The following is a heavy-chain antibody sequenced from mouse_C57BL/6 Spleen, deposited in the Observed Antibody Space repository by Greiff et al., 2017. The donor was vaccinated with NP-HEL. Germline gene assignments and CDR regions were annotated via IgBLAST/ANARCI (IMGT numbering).Heavy chain of an antibody. Sequence: VQLQQSGPELVKPGASVKISCKASGYTFTDYYMNWVKQSHGKSLEWIGDINPNNGGTSYNQKFKGKATLTVDKSSSTAYMELRSLTSEDSAVYYCATPNSSGPYFDYWGQGTTLTVSS. CDR2: INPNNGGT. V-gene: IGHV1-26*01. D-gene: IGHD3-2*02. J-gene: IGHJ2*01. CDR3: ATPNSSGPYFDY. CDR1: GYTFTDYY.